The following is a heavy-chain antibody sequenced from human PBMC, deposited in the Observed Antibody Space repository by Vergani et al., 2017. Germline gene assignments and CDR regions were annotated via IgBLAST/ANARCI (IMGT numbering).Heavy chain of an antibody. CDR2: MNPNSGNT. J-gene: IGHJ4*02. CDR1: GYTFTSYD. CDR3: VTGRGID. Sequence: QVQLAQSGAEVKKPGASVKVSCKAAGYTFTSYDINCGRQATGQGLEWMGWMNPNSGNTGYTQKFQGRVTMTRKTSINAAYMELSSLRSDDTGVYYCVTGRGIDWVEGTLVADSS. D-gene: IGHD6-13*01. V-gene: IGHV1-8*01.